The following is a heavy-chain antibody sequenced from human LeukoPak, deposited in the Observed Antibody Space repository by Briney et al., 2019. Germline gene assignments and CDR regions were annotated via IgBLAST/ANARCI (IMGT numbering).Heavy chain of an antibody. CDR3: AKESGKFDY. CDR2: ISGDGVST. J-gene: IGHJ4*02. Sequence: GGSLRLSCVASGLPIADFAMHWVRQAPGKGLEWVSLISGDGVSTFYADSVKGRFSISRDNSKNSLYLEMNSLRTEDAAMHYCAKESGKFDYWGQGTLVAVSS. V-gene: IGHV3-43*02. CDR1: GLPIADFA.